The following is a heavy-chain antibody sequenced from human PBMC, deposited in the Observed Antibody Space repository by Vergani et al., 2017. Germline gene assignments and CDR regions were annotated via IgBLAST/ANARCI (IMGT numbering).Heavy chain of an antibody. CDR1: GGSISSGGYY. Sequence: QVQLQESGPGLVKPSQTLSLTCTVSGGSISSGGYYWSWIRQHPGKGLEWIGYIYYGGSTYYNPSLKSRVTISVDTSKNQFSLKLSSVTAADTAVYYCARTGPYDILTGYYNYFDYWGQGTLVTVSS. CDR2: IYYGGST. CDR3: ARTGPYDILTGYYNYFDY. D-gene: IGHD3-9*01. J-gene: IGHJ4*02. V-gene: IGHV4-31*03.